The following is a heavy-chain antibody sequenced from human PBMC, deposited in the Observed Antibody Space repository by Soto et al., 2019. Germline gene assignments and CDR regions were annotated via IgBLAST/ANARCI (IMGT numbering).Heavy chain of an antibody. V-gene: IGHV3-21*01. D-gene: IGHD3-22*01. CDR1: GFTFSTYS. Sequence: EVQLVESGGGLVKPGGSLRLSCAASGFTFSTYSMNWVRQAPGKGLEWVSSISSSSRYIYYADSVRGRFTISRDNAMNSLFLQMNSLRAEDTAVYYCARVPPLSGYPSYYYYYGMDVWGQGTTVTVSS. CDR3: ARVPPLSGYPSYYYYYGMDV. J-gene: IGHJ6*02. CDR2: ISSSSRYI.